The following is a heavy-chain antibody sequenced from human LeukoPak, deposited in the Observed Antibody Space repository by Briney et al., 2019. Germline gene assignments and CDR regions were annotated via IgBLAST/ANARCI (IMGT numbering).Heavy chain of an antibody. CDR3: ARENCSGGSCYSIYYYYYMDV. D-gene: IGHD2-15*01. Sequence: SETLSLTCTVSGGSISSNSYYWGWIRQPPGKGLKWIGSIYYSGSTYYNPSLKSRVTISVDTSKNQFSLKLSSVTAADTAVYYCARENCSGGSCYSIYYYYYMDVWGKGTTVTVSS. J-gene: IGHJ6*03. V-gene: IGHV4-39*07. CDR2: IYYSGST. CDR1: GGSISSNSYY.